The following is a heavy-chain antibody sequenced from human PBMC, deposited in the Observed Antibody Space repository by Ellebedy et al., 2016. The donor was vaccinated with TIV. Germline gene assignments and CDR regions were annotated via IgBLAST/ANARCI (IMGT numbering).Heavy chain of an antibody. CDR2: ISSNGGST. Sequence: GESLKISCAASGFTFSSYAMHWVRQAPGKGLEYVSAISSNGGSTYYANSVKGRFTISRDNSKNTLYLQMGSLRAEDMAVYYCARGKPSSSWSVDYWGQGTLVTVSS. D-gene: IGHD6-13*01. V-gene: IGHV3-64*01. CDR1: GFTFSSYA. J-gene: IGHJ4*02. CDR3: ARGKPSSSWSVDY.